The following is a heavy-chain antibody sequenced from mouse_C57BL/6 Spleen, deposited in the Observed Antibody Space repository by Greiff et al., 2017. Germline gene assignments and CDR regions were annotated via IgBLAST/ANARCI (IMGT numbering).Heavy chain of an antibody. CDR2: IDPSDSYT. CDR1: GYTFTSYW. D-gene: IGHD2-3*01. Sequence: QVQLQQPGAELVRPGTSVKLSCKASGYTFTSYWMHWVKQRPGQGLEWIGVIDPSDSYTNYNQKFKGKATLTVDTSSSPADMQLSSLTSEDSAVYDCVYDGYYLYAMDYWGQGTSVTVSS. J-gene: IGHJ4*01. CDR3: VYDGYYLYAMDY. V-gene: IGHV1-59*01.